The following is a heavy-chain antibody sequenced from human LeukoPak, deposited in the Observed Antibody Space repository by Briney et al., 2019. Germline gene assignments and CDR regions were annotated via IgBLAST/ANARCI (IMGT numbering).Heavy chain of an antibody. Sequence: SETLSLTCTVSGGSISSYYWSWIRQPPGKGLEWIGYIYYSGSTNYNPSLKSRVTISVDTSKNQFSLKLSSVTAADTAVYYCARREYYFDYWGQGTLVTLSS. J-gene: IGHJ4*02. CDR1: GGSISSYY. CDR3: ARREYYFDY. CDR2: IYYSGST. V-gene: IGHV4-59*08.